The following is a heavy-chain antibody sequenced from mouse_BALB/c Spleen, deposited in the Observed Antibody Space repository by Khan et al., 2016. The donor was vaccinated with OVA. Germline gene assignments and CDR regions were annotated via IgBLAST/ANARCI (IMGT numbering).Heavy chain of an antibody. Sequence: QVQLKQAGAELVKPGASVRLSCKASGYTFTSYYLYWVKQRPGHGLEWIGDINPSNGGTNFNENFKTKATLTVDKSSSTAYMQLSSLTSEDSAVYYCTRSGDGVFAYWGQGTLVTVSA. CDR2: INPSNGGT. CDR3: TRSGDGVFAY. D-gene: IGHD1-1*02. CDR1: GYTFTSYY. J-gene: IGHJ3*01. V-gene: IGHV1S81*02.